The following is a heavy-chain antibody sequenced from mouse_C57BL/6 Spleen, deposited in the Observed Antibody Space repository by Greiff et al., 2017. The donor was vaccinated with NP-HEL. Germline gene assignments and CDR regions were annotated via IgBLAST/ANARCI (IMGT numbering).Heavy chain of an antibody. Sequence: EVKVVESEGGLVQPGSSMKLSCTASGFTFSDYYMAWVRQVPEKGLEWVANINYDGSSTYYLDSLKSRFIISRDNAKNILYLQMSSLKSEDTATYYCARDNYAYWYFDVWGTGTTVTVSS. J-gene: IGHJ1*03. D-gene: IGHD2-4*01. CDR1: GFTFSDYY. CDR3: ARDNYAYWYFDV. CDR2: INYDGSST. V-gene: IGHV5-16*01.